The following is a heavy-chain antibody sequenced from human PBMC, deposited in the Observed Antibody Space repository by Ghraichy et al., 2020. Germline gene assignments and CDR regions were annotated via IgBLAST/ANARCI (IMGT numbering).Heavy chain of an antibody. D-gene: IGHD3-10*01. CDR2: IKSHIDGATT. Sequence: GGSLRLTCVVSGFSSHYFWMAWVRQAPGKGLEWIGRIKSHIDGATTDYAAPVRGRFTVSRNDSENTVYLLMNSLKTEDTGVYYCATYPPNIRLYGTVTWGQGTTVTVSS. V-gene: IGHV3-15*05. CDR1: GFSSHYFW. CDR3: ATYPPNIRLYGTVT. J-gene: IGHJ6*02.